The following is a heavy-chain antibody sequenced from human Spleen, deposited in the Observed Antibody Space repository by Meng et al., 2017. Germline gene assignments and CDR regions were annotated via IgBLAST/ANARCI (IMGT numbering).Heavy chain of an antibody. CDR1: GYIFTDYY. V-gene: IGHV1-8*02. J-gene: IGHJ4*02. Sequence: QVQLVQSGTEVKRPGASVKVSCKTSGYIFTDYYIHWVRQAPGQGLEWMGWMNPNSGNTGYAQKFQGRVTMTRNTSISTAYMELSSLRSEDTAVYYCARGDYDILSGFDYWGQGTLVTVSS. CDR2: MNPNSGNT. CDR3: ARGDYDILSGFDY. D-gene: IGHD3-9*01.